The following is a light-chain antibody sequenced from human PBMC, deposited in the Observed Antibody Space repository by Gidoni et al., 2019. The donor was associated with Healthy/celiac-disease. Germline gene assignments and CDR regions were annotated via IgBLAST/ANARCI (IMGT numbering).Light chain of an antibody. CDR3: QQSYSTPPYT. CDR1: QSISSD. V-gene: IGKV1-39*01. Sequence: DIQMTQSPSSLSASVGDRVTITCRASQSISSDLNWYQQKPGKAPKLLIYAASSLQSGVPSRFSGSGSGTDFTLTISSLQPVDFATYYCQQSYSTPPYTFGQGTKLEIK. CDR2: AAS. J-gene: IGKJ2*01.